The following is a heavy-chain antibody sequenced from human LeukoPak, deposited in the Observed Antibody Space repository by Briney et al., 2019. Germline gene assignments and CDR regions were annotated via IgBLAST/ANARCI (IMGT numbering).Heavy chain of an antibody. CDR1: GYSFSSGYY. V-gene: IGHV4-38-2*02. Sequence: SETLSLTCTVSGYSFSSGYYWGWIRQPPGMGLEWIGNIYHSGSTYYSPSLKSRVTISVDTSKNQFSLKLSSVTAADTAVYYCARLSIVDTAMAPTYYYYMDVWGKGTTVTVSS. CDR2: IYHSGST. D-gene: IGHD5-18*01. CDR3: ARLSIVDTAMAPTYYYYMDV. J-gene: IGHJ6*03.